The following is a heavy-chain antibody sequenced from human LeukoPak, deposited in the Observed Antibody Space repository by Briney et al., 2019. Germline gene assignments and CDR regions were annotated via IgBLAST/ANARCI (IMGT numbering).Heavy chain of an antibody. CDR2: IIPIFGTA. Sequence: ASVKVSCKASGYTFTDYYIHWVRQAPGQGLEWMGGIIPIFGTANYAQKFQGRVTITADESTSTAYMELSSLRSEDTAVYYCARDTLSGWYDRGFDPWGQGTLVAVSS. D-gene: IGHD6-19*01. CDR3: ARDTLSGWYDRGFDP. J-gene: IGHJ5*02. CDR1: GYTFTDYY. V-gene: IGHV1-69*13.